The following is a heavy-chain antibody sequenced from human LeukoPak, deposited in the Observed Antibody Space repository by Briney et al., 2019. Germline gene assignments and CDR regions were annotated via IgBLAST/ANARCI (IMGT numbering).Heavy chain of an antibody. CDR3: AGNGAIAAGAYGVFDI. Sequence: SETLSLTCTVSGGSISSYYWSWIRQPPGKGLEWTGNIYYSGSTNYNPSLKSRVTISVDTSKNQFSLKLSSVTAADTAVYYCAGNGAIAAGAYGVFDIWGQGTMVTVSS. CDR1: GGSISSYY. D-gene: IGHD6-13*01. J-gene: IGHJ3*02. CDR2: IYYSGST. V-gene: IGHV4-59*01.